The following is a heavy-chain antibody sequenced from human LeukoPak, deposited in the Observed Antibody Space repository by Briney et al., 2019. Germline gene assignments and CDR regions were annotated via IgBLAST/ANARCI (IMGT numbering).Heavy chain of an antibody. D-gene: IGHD1-26*01. CDR3: ARSPRIVGANVDFDY. V-gene: IGHV1-2*02. Sequence: ASVNVSCKASGYTFTGYYMHWVRQARGQGLAWMGWINPNRGGTNYGQKFQGRVTMTRDTSISTAYMELSRLRSDDTAVYYCARSPRIVGANVDFDYWGQGALVTVSS. J-gene: IGHJ4*02. CDR2: INPNRGGT. CDR1: GYTFTGYY.